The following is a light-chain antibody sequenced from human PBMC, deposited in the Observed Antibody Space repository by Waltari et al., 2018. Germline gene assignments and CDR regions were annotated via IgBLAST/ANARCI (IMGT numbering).Light chain of an antibody. Sequence: SALTQPASVSGPPGNSITISCNGTNPALGIYNYVPWYRQYPGKAPKLIIYDVSERPSGVSSRFSASKSGNTASLTISGLQADDEADYYCNSYTGSNSWVFGGGTKVTVL. J-gene: IGLJ3*02. V-gene: IGLV2-14*01. CDR2: DVS. CDR1: NPALGIYNY. CDR3: NSYTGSNSWV.